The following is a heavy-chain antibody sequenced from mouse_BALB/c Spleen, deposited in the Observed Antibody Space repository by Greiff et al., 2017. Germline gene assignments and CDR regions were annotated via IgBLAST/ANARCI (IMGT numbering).Heavy chain of an antibody. V-gene: IGHV3-8*02. CDR3: ARVFYYYGSSYAMDY. D-gene: IGHD1-1*01. Sequence: EVKLEESGPSLVKPSQTLSLTCSVTGDSITSCYWNWIRKFPGNKLEYMGYISYSGSTYYNPSLKSRISITRDTSKNQYYLQLNSVTTEDTATYYCARVFYYYGSSYAMDYWGQGTSVTVSS. CDR1: GDSITSCY. J-gene: IGHJ4*01. CDR2: ISYSGST.